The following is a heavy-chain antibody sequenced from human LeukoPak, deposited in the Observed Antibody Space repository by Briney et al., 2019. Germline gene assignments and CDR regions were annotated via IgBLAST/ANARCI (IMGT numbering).Heavy chain of an antibody. V-gene: IGHV3-21*01. D-gene: IGHD2-2*01. CDR1: GFTFSSYS. Sequence: KPGGCLRLSCAASGFTFSSYSMNWVRQAPGKGLEWVSSISSSSSYIYYADSVKGRFTISRDNAKNSLYLQMNSLRAEDTAVYYCAREGPYCSSTSCYNHDAFDIWGQGTMVTVSS. CDR3: AREGPYCSSTSCYNHDAFDI. CDR2: ISSSSSYI. J-gene: IGHJ3*02.